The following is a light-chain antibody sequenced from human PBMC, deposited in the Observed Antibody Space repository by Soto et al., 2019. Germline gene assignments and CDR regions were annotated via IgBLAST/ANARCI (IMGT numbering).Light chain of an antibody. Sequence: DIVMTQSPLSLPVTPGEPASISCRSSQSLLHSNGYNYLDWYQQKPGQSPQLLTYLGSTRASGVPDRFSGSGSCTDFTLKISRVEAEDAAVYFCMQALQTPITVGQWTRLEIX. V-gene: IGKV2-28*01. CDR1: QSLLHSNGYNY. J-gene: IGKJ5*01. CDR2: LGS. CDR3: MQALQTPIT.